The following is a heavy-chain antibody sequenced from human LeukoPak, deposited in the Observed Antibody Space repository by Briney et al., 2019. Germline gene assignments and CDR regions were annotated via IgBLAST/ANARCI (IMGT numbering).Heavy chain of an antibody. J-gene: IGHJ4*02. CDR2: ISSTSSHI. D-gene: IGHD3-10*01. Sequence: PGGSLRLSCAASGFTFSSYNMNWVRQAPGRGLEWVASISSTSSHIYYGDSVRGRFTVSRDNAENSLYLQMNSLRAEDTAVYYCARDRITLGSFDYWGQGTLVTVSS. CDR1: GFTFSSYN. CDR3: ARDRITLGSFDY. V-gene: IGHV3-21*01.